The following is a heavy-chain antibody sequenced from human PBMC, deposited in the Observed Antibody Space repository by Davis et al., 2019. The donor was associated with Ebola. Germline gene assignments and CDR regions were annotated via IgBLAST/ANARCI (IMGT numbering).Heavy chain of an antibody. J-gene: IGHJ4*02. Sequence: GGSLRLSCAASGFTFNNAWMSWVRQAPGKGLEWVGRIKSKTDGGTTDYAAPVKGRFTISRDDSKNTLYLQMNSLKTEDTAVYYCTRAMGYNDYSDYWGQGTLVTVSS. V-gene: IGHV3-15*01. CDR1: GFTFNNAW. CDR3: TRAMGYNDYSDY. CDR2: IKSKTDGGTT. D-gene: IGHD5-24*01.